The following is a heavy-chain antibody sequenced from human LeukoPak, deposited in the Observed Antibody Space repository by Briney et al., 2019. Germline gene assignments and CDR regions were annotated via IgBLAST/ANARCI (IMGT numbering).Heavy chain of an antibody. CDR3: ARGVCTSSSCYAGDYGMDV. D-gene: IGHD2-2*01. CDR1: GGSISNYY. J-gene: IGHJ6*02. CDR2: ISYTGST. V-gene: IGHV4-59*08. Sequence: PSETLSLTCTVSGGSISNYYWSWIRQPPGGGLEWIGYISYTGSTNYNPSLKSRVTISLDTSKSQFSLKVSSVTAADTAVYYCARGVCTSSSCYAGDYGMDVWGQGTTVTVSS.